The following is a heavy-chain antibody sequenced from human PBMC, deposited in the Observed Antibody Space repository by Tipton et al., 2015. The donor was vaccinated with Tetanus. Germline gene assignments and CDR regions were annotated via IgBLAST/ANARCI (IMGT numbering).Heavy chain of an antibody. V-gene: IGHV3-23*01. J-gene: IGHJ6*02. CDR3: ARDRPLRGLTKSYYGMDV. CDR2: ISGRAEGS. D-gene: IGHD4-11*01. Sequence: GSLRLSCAASGFTFNSYAMTWVRQAPGRGLEWISSISGRAEGSYYADSVKGRFTISRDNSKNTLFVQMNSLRPEDTAVYFCARDRPLRGLTKSYYGMDVWGQGTTVTVSS. CDR1: GFTFNSYA.